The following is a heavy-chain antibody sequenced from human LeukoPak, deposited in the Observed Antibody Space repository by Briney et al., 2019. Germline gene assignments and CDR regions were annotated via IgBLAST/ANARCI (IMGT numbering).Heavy chain of an antibody. V-gene: IGHV3-74*03. CDR3: ARAPSSNRYAYHFDI. Sequence: PGGSLRLSCAASDFTFSNYWMHWVRQAPGKGLVWVSRIYSDGSITTYTDSVKGRFTISRDNARNTLYLHMNSLRVEDTAVYYCARAPSSNRYAYHFDIWGQGTMVTVSS. CDR2: IYSDGSIT. J-gene: IGHJ3*02. D-gene: IGHD2-2*01. CDR1: DFTFSNYW.